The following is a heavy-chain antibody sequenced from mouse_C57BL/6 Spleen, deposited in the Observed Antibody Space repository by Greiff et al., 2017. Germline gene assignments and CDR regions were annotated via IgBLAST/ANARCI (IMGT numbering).Heavy chain of an antibody. Sequence: EVQRVESGGGLVKPGGSLKLSCAASGFTFSDYGMHWVRQAPEKGLEWVAYISSGSSTIYYAAPVKGRFTISRDKAKNTLFLQLTSVRSEDTAMYYGARGGDNNWYFDVWGTGTTVTVSS. V-gene: IGHV5-17*01. CDR2: ISSGSSTI. D-gene: IGHD1-3*01. CDR1: GFTFSDYG. CDR3: ARGGDNNWYFDV. J-gene: IGHJ1*03.